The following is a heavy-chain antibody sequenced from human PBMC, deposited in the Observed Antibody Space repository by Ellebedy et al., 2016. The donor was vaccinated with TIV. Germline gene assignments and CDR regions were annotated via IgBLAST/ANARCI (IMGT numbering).Heavy chain of an antibody. Sequence: MPSETLSLTCTVSGGSISSSSYYWGWIRQSPGKGLEWIGSIYYGVSKTTYYNPSLRSRVTVSVDTSKNQFSLKLSSMTAADTAVYYCATDRGPDYYDTSGQSYWGQGVLVTVSS. D-gene: IGHD3-22*01. CDR3: ATDRGPDYYDTSGQSY. CDR1: GGSISSSSYY. J-gene: IGHJ4*02. CDR2: IYYGVSKTT. V-gene: IGHV4-39*01.